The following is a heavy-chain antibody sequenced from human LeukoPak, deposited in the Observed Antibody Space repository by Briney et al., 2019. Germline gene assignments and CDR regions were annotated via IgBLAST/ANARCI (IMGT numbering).Heavy chain of an antibody. J-gene: IGHJ4*02. Sequence: PSGTLSLTCGVSGVSISSSNWWTWVRQPPGKGLEWIGEIYHSGSTNYNPSLKSRVIISVDKSKNQFSLKLYSVTAADTAVYYCARREGELRYFDWLTPRDWGQGTLVTVSS. CDR1: GVSISSSNW. CDR2: IYHSGST. V-gene: IGHV4-4*02. D-gene: IGHD3-9*01. CDR3: ARREGELRYFDWLTPRD.